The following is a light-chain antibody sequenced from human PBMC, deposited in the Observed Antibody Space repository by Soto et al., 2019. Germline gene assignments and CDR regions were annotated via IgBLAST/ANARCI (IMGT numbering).Light chain of an antibody. CDR1: QSVNSNY. J-gene: IGKJ4*01. CDR2: GAS. CDR3: QQYGSLPLS. Sequence: EIVLTQSPGTLSLSPGERATLSCRASQSVNSNYLGWDQQKDGQAPRLLIFGASNRATGITDRFSDSGSGTDFTLSISRLEPEDLAVYYCQQYGSLPLSFGVGTKVEIK. V-gene: IGKV3-20*01.